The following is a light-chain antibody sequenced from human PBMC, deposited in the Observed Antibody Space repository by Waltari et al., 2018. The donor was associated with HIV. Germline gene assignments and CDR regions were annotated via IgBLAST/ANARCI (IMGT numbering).Light chain of an antibody. CDR2: DVS. Sequence: QSALTQPASVSGAPGQSITISCTGTASDIGASNYVSWYPQHPGKAPKLVIYDVSNRPSGISTRCAGSKSGTTASLTISGLQAEDEAVYYCSSYTRSTRTTAWLFGGGTRLTVL. J-gene: IGLJ2*01. V-gene: IGLV2-14*03. CDR1: ASDIGASNY. CDR3: SSYTRSTRTTAWL.